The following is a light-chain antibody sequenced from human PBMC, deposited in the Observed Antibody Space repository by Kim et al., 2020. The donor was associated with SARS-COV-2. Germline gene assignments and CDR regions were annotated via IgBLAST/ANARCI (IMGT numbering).Light chain of an antibody. CDR1: ENVNTH. CDR2: GAF. J-gene: IGKJ2*01. V-gene: IGKV3-20*01. Sequence: SLSLGESATISCWASENVNTHLAWYQQRPGQAPTLVSSGAFVRAPGIPDRFTGSGFGTGFTLTISRLEPEDFAMYFCQQYGSSQYTFGQETKLEI. CDR3: QQYGSSQYT.